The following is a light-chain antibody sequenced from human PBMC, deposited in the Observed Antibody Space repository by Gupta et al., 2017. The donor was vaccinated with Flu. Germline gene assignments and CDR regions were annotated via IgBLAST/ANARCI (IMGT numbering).Light chain of an antibody. J-gene: IGLJ1*01. CDR2: DVS. CDR3: SSYTSISTFYV. V-gene: IGLV2-14*01. CDR1: SSDVGRSDS. Sequence: QSAPTLPPPVSGSLGQSLTIPRTWSSSDVGRSDSVSWYQQHPGKAPKLLIYDVSNRPSGVSSRFSGSKSGNTASLTISGLQAEDETDYYCSSYTSISTFYVFGTGTKVTVL.